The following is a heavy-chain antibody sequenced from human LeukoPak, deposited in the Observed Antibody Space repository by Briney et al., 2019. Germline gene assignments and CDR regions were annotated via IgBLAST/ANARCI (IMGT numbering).Heavy chain of an antibody. J-gene: IGHJ4*02. Sequence: SETLSLTCAVFGGSFSGYNWSWIRQPPGKGLEWIGEINHSGSTNYNPSLKSRVTISVDTSKNQFSLKLSSVTAADTAVYYCTRGDWAPRFFYWGQGTLVTVSS. V-gene: IGHV4-34*01. CDR2: INHSGST. D-gene: IGHD3-9*01. CDR3: TRGDWAPRFFY. CDR1: GGSFSGYN.